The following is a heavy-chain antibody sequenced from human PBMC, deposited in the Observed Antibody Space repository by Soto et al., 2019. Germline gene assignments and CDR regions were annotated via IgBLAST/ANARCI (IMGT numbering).Heavy chain of an antibody. CDR3: ARGPPGFGSYLGNWFDP. CDR1: GYSISSGYY. D-gene: IGHD1-26*01. CDR2: IYHSGST. J-gene: IGHJ5*02. Sequence: PSETLSLTCAVSGYSISSGYYWGWIRQPPGXGLEWIGSIYHSGSTYYNPSLKSRVTISVDTSKNQFSLKLSSVTAADTAVYYCARGPPGFGSYLGNWFDPWGQGTLVTVSS. V-gene: IGHV4-38-2*01.